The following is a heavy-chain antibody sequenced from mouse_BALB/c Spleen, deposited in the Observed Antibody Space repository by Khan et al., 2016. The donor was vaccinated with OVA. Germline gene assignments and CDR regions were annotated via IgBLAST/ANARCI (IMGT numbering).Heavy chain of an antibody. CDR3: ARLLINFDY. CDR1: GYTLTSYW. Sequence: QIQLVQSGAELVNPWASVNLSCKASGYTLTSYWMHWVKQRPGQGLEWIGEINPSNGRTNYTEKFKSKATLTVDKSSSTADMQLSSPTSEDSAVYYCARLLINFDYWGQGTTLTVSS. CDR2: INPSNGRT. J-gene: IGHJ2*01. D-gene: IGHD2-1*01. V-gene: IGHV1S81*02.